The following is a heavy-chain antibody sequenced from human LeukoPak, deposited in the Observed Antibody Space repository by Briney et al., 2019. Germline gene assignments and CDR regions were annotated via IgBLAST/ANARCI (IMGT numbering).Heavy chain of an antibody. Sequence: PGGSLRLSCAASGFTFSSYWMSWVRQAPGKGLEWVANIKQDGSEKYYVDSVKGRFTISRDNAKNSLYLQMNSLRAEDTAVYYCARDGSGVQLWSYFDYWGQGTLVTVSS. CDR1: GFTFSSYW. J-gene: IGHJ4*02. D-gene: IGHD5-18*01. CDR2: IKQDGSEK. V-gene: IGHV3-7*01. CDR3: ARDGSGVQLWSYFDY.